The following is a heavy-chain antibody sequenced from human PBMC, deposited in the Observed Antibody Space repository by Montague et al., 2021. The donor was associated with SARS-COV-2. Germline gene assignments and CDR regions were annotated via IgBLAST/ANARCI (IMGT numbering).Heavy chain of an antibody. V-gene: IGHV4-34*01. CDR1: GGSLSGYY. D-gene: IGHD3-10*01. CDR3: ARVRYYGSGTSLGMDV. CDR2: INHSGST. J-gene: IGHJ6*02. Sequence: SETLSLTCAVYGGSLSGYYWSWLRQPPGKGLEWIGEINHSGSTNYNPSLKSRVTISVDTSKNQFSLKLSSVTAADTAVYYCARVRYYGSGTSLGMDVWGHGTTVTVSS.